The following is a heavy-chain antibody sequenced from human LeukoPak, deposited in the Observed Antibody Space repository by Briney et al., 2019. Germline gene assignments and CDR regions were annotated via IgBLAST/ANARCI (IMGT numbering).Heavy chain of an antibody. CDR3: ASGLGELHAFDM. V-gene: IGHV4-39*07. J-gene: IGHJ3*02. D-gene: IGHD3-10*01. CDR2: IYYSGST. Sequence: SETVSLMCTVSGGSICSSNYYGGWIRQPPGRGREMLGSIYYSGSTYYNPAVKIRVTISVDTSKTQFSLKLSSVNAADPAVYYCASGLGELHAFDMWGQGTMVTVSS. CDR1: GGSICSSNYY.